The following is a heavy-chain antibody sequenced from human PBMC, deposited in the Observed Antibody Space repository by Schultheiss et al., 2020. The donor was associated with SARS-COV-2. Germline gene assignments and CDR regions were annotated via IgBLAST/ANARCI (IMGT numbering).Heavy chain of an antibody. Sequence: SETLSLTCTVSGGSISSGSYYWGWIRQPPGKGLEWIGRMYTSGSTDYNPSLKSRVTISVDTSKNQFSLKLSSVTAADTAVYYCARLGSGWQIDYWGQGTLVTVPQ. J-gene: IGHJ4*02. D-gene: IGHD6-19*01. CDR3: ARLGSGWQIDY. CDR2: MYTSGST. V-gene: IGHV4-61*01. CDR1: GGSISSGSYY.